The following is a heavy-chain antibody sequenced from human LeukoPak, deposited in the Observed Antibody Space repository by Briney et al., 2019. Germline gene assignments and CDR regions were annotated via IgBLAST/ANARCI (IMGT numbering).Heavy chain of an antibody. Sequence: SETLSLTCSVSGGSISSYSWSWIRQPAGKGLDWIGRIFSSGNTKYSPSLKSRVIMSVDTSRNQFSLKVTSVTAADTAVYYCAREGGGFDYWGQGTLVTVSS. J-gene: IGHJ4*02. D-gene: IGHD3-16*01. V-gene: IGHV4-4*07. CDR1: GGSISSYS. CDR2: IFSSGNT. CDR3: AREGGGFDY.